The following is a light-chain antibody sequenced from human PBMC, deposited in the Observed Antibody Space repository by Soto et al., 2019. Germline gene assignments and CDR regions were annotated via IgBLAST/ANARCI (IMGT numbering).Light chain of an antibody. CDR2: DVS. V-gene: IGLV2-14*01. J-gene: IGLJ1*01. CDR1: SSDVGGYNY. CDR3: SSYTTSTTYV. Sequence: QSVLTQPASVSGSPGQSITISCTGTSSDVGGYNYVSWYQQHPGKAPKLMIYDVSNRPSGVSNRFSGSKSGNTASLTISGLQAEYEADSSSSSYTTSTTYVFGTGTEVTDL.